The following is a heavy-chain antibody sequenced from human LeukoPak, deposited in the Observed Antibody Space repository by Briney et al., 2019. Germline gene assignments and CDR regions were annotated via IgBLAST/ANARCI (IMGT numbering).Heavy chain of an antibody. Sequence: QTGGYLRLSCAASGFTFSSCEMNWVRQAPGKGLEWVSYISSSGSTIYYADSVKGRFTISRDNAKNSLYLQMNSLRAEDTAVYYCARTRYYDSSGYYFDDAFDIWGQGTMVTVSS. CDR3: ARTRYYDSSGYYFDDAFDI. CDR1: GFTFSSCE. V-gene: IGHV3-48*03. D-gene: IGHD3-22*01. J-gene: IGHJ3*02. CDR2: ISSSGSTI.